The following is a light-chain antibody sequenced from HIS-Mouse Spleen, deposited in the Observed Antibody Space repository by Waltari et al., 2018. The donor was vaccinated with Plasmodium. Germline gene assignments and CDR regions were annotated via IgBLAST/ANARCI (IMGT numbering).Light chain of an antibody. V-gene: IGKV1-33*01. CDR1: QDISNY. J-gene: IGKJ2*01. CDR3: QQYANLPYT. CDR2: DAS. Sequence: DIQMTQSPSSLSASVGDRVTITCQASQDISNYLNWYQQKPGKAPKLLIYDASNVETGVPSRFTGSGSVTDFAFTISSLQPEDIATYYCQQYANLPYTFGQGTKLEIK.